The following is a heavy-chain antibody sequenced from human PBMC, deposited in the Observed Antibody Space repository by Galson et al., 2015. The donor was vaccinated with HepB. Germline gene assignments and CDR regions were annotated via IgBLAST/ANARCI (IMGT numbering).Heavy chain of an antibody. CDR3: ARGGTLYYYGSGSPYGMDV. CDR2: ISYDGSNK. V-gene: IGHV3-30*04. Sequence: SLRLSCAASGFTFSSYAMHWVRQAPGKGLEWVAVISYDGSNKYYADSVKGRFTISRDNSKNTLYLQMNSLRAEDTAVYYCARGGTLYYYGSGSPYGMDVWGQGTMVTVSS. CDR1: GFTFSSYA. D-gene: IGHD3-10*01. J-gene: IGHJ6*02.